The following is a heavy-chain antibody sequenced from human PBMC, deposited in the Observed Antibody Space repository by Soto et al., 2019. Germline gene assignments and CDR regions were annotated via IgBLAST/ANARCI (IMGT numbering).Heavy chain of an antibody. J-gene: IGHJ6*02. CDR2: INPSGGST. Sequence: VSVTVSCQAAGYTFTSYYMHLVRQAPGQGLEWMGIINPSGGSTSYAQKFQGRVTISVDTSKNQFSLKLSSVTAADTAVYYCARDSLPYTASGVYYYGMDVWGQGTTVTVSS. CDR3: ARDSLPYTASGVYYYGMDV. D-gene: IGHD5-18*01. CDR1: GYTFTSYY. V-gene: IGHV1-46*01.